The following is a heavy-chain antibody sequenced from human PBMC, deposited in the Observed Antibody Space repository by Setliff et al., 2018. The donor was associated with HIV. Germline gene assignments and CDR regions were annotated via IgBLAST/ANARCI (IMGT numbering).Heavy chain of an antibody. CDR1: GYTFTASY. V-gene: IGHV1-2*02. CDR3: ATSTSRFFWNGFYQGGFGSRNSHSFEN. J-gene: IGHJ4*02. Sequence: ASVKVSCKTSGYTFTASYLHWVRQAPGQGLQWMGWMHPNSGATKYARKFRDRVTLTGDTSISTASMKLSSLKSDDTAMYYCATSTSRFFWNGFYQGGFGSRNSHSFENWGQGTLVTVSS. D-gene: IGHD3-3*01. CDR2: MHPNSGAT.